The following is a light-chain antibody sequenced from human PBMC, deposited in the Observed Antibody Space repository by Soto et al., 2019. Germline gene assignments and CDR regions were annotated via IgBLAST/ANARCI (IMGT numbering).Light chain of an antibody. V-gene: IGLV2-14*01. J-gene: IGLJ2*01. Sequence: QSALTQPASVSGSPGQSITISCTGTSSDVGGYNYVSWYQQHPGKAPKLMIYDGSNRPSGVANRFSGSKSGNTASLTISGLQAEDEADYYCSSYTSSSTSVVFGGGTKRTVL. CDR2: DGS. CDR1: SSDVGGYNY. CDR3: SSYTSSSTSVV.